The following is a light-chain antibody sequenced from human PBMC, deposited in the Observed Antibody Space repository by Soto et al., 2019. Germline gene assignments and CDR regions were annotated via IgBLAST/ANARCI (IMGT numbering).Light chain of an antibody. V-gene: IGLV2-8*01. CDR3: SSFVGAPVI. CDR2: EVN. Sequence: QSALTQPSSASGSPGQSVTIPCAGTSTDVGEYNYVSWYQQHPGKVPKLIIFEVNKRPSGVPDRFSGSKSGDTASLTVSGLQAEDEADYYCSSFVGAPVIFGGGTKVTVL. CDR1: STDVGEYNY. J-gene: IGLJ2*01.